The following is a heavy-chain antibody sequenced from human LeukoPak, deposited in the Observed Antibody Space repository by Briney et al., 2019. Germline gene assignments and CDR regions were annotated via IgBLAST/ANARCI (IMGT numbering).Heavy chain of an antibody. V-gene: IGHV3-53*01. CDR2: IYSGGST. Sequence: PGGSLRLSCAASGFTVSSNYMSWVRQAPGKGLEWVSVIYSGGSTYYADSVKGRFTISRDNSKNTLYLQMNSLRAEDTAVYYCASSTGGSDWYGRTVVDYWGQGTLVTVSS. CDR3: ASSTGGSDWYGRTVVDY. CDR1: GFTVSSNY. J-gene: IGHJ4*02. D-gene: IGHD6-19*01.